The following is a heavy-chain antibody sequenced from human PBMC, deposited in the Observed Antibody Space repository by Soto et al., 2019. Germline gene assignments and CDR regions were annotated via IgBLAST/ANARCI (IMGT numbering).Heavy chain of an antibody. J-gene: IGHJ4*02. CDR2: IYYSGSI. CDR1: DGSISSYY. D-gene: IGHD2-15*01. CDR3: ARRRGNCSGGSCYPDY. V-gene: IGHV4-59*01. Sequence: QVQLQESGPGLVKPSETLSLTCTVSDGSISSYYWTWIRQPPGKGLEWIGYIYYSGSINYNPSLTSRLTISVDTSKNQFSLKLSSVTAADTAVYYCARRRGNCSGGSCYPDYWGQGTLVTVSS.